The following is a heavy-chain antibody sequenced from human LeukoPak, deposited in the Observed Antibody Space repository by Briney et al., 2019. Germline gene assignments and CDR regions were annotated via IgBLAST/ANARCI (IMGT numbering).Heavy chain of an antibody. CDR2: IYYSGST. D-gene: IGHD5-24*01. J-gene: IGHJ4*02. CDR3: ARGRDGYSG. V-gene: IGHV4-59*01. Sequence: GXGLEWIGYIYYSGSTNYNPSLKSRVTISVDTSKNQFSLKLSSVTAADTAVYYCARGRDGYSGWGQGTLVTVSS.